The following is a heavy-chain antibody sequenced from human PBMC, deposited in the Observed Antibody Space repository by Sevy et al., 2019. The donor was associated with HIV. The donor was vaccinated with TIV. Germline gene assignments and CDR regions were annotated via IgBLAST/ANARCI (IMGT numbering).Heavy chain of an antibody. CDR3: ASGRDSSGYYAYYYGMDV. Sequence: ASVKVSCKASGGTFSSYAISWVRQAPGQGLEWMGRIIPILGIANYAQKFQGRVTITTDKSTSPAYMELSSLRSEDTAAYYCASGRDSSGYYAYYYGMDVWGQGTTVTVSS. V-gene: IGHV1-69*04. J-gene: IGHJ6*02. CDR2: IIPILGIA. CDR1: GGTFSSYA. D-gene: IGHD3-22*01.